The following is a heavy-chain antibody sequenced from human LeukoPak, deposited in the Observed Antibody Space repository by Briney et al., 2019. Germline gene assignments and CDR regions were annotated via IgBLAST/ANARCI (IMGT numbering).Heavy chain of an antibody. Sequence: SETLSLTCTVSGYSISSGYYWGWIRQPPGKGLEWIGSIYHSGSTYYNPSLKGRITISVDTSKNQFSLKLSSVTAADTAVYFCARAIAARRRVGWDYFDYWGQGTLVTVSS. J-gene: IGHJ4*02. CDR2: IYHSGST. D-gene: IGHD6-6*01. CDR1: GYSISSGYY. CDR3: ARAIAARRRVGWDYFDY. V-gene: IGHV4-38-2*02.